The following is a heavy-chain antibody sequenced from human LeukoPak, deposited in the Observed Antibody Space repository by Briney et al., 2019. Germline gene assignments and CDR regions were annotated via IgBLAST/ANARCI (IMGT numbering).Heavy chain of an antibody. Sequence: NSSETLSLTCTVSGGSISSGGYYWSWIRQHPGKGLEWIGYIYYSGSTYYNPSLKSRVTISVDTSKNQFSLELSSVTAADTAVYYCARDSTPLLTYYDFWSGPDAYYYGMDVWGQGTTVTVSS. CDR1: GGSISSGGYY. CDR3: ARDSTPLLTYYDFWSGPDAYYYGMDV. V-gene: IGHV4-31*03. J-gene: IGHJ6*02. CDR2: IYYSGST. D-gene: IGHD3-3*01.